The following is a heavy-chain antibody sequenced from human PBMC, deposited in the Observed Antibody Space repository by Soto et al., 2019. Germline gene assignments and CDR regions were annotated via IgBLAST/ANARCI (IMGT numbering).Heavy chain of an antibody. J-gene: IGHJ6*02. CDR3: ARAMGDWGTYYYYYGMDA. CDR1: GDSMTNNY. Sequence: SETLSLTCTVSGDSMTNNYWGWIRQPPGKGLEWIGYVYYSGATNYNPSLKSRVSMSPDPSRNQFSLKLTSVTAADTAVYYCARAMGDWGTYYYYYGMDAWGQGTMVTVSS. D-gene: IGHD3-16*01. CDR2: VYYSGAT. V-gene: IGHV4-59*01.